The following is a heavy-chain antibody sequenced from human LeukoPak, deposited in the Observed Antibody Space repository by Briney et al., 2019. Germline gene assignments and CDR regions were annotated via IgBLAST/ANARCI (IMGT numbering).Heavy chain of an antibody. D-gene: IGHD5-18*01. J-gene: IGHJ5*02. V-gene: IGHV3-11*05. CDR2: ISSSSSYT. CDR3: ARVGVQLWSGAAVES. CDR1: GFTFSDYY. Sequence: GGSLRLSCAASGFTFSDYYMSWIRQAPGKGLEGVSYISSSSSYTNYADSVKGRFTISRDNAKNSLYLQMNSLRAEDTAVYYCARVGVQLWSGAAVESWGQGTLVTVSS.